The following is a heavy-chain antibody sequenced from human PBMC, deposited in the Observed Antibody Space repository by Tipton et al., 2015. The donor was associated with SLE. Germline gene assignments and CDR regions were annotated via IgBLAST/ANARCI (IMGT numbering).Heavy chain of an antibody. V-gene: IGHV7-4-1*02. CDR2: INTNTGNP. D-gene: IGHD6-13*01. CDR3: ARDRASSVQPSYMDV. Sequence: QSGPEVRKPGASVKVSCKASGYTFTSYAMNWVRQAPGQGLEWMGWINTNTGNPTYAQGFTGRFVFSLDTSVSTAYLQISSLKAEDTAVYYCARDRASSVQPSYMDVWGKGTTVTISS. CDR1: GYTFTSYA. J-gene: IGHJ6*03.